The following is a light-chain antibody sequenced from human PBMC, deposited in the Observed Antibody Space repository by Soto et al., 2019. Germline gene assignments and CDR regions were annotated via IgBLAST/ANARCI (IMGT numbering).Light chain of an antibody. J-gene: IGLJ1*01. CDR3: SSYTSSSSLYV. V-gene: IGLV2-14*01. Sequence: QSVLTQPASVSGSPGQSITTSCTGTSSDVGGYNYVSWYQQHPGKAPKLMIYEVSNRPSGVSNRFSGPKSGNTASLTISGLQAEDEADYYCSSYTSSSSLYVFGTGTKVTVL. CDR2: EVS. CDR1: SSDVGGYNY.